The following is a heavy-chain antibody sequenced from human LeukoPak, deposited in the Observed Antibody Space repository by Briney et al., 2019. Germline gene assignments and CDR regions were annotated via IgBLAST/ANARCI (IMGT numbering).Heavy chain of an antibody. J-gene: IGHJ1*01. Sequence: GGSLRLSCAASGFTFSHFGMNWVRQAPGKGLEWVAVISYDAKNKYYADSVKGRFTISRDNSKNTLYLQINSLSGEDTAVYYCAKDASGVPGEYFQHWGQGTLVTVSS. CDR2: ISYDAKNK. V-gene: IGHV3-30*18. D-gene: IGHD2-8*01. CDR3: AKDASGVPGEYFQH. CDR1: GFTFSHFG.